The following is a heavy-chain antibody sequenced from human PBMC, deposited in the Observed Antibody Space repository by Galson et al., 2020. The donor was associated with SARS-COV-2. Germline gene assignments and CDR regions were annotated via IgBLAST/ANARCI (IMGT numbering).Heavy chain of an antibody. Sequence: GGSLRISCAASGFSFSNYGMHWVRQAPGKGLEWVAFIRNDGSTKYYADSVKGRVTISRDNSKNTLYLHMNSLGAEDTAVYYCAKDYYDSSGFEYWGQGTLVTVSS. D-gene: IGHD3-22*01. CDR1: GFSFSNYG. J-gene: IGHJ4*02. V-gene: IGHV3-30*02. CDR2: IRNDGSTK. CDR3: AKDYYDSSGFEY.